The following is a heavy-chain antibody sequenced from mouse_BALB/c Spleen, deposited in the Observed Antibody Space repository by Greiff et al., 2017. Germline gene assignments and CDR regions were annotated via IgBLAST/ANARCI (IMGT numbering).Heavy chain of an antibody. D-gene: IGHD2-2*01. J-gene: IGHJ2*01. CDR1: GFNIKDYY. CDR2: IDPENGNT. Sequence: VQLKQSGAELVRPGALVKLSCKASGFNIKDYYMHWVKQRPEQGLEWIGWIDPENGNTIYDPKFQGKASITADTSSNTAYLQRSSLTSEDTAVYYCARGLRTSFDDWGQGTTLTVSS. V-gene: IGHV14-1*02. CDR3: ARGLRTSFDD.